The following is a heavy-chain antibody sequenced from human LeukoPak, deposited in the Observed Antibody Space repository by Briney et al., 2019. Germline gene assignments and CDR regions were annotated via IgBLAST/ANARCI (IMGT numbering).Heavy chain of an antibody. CDR1: GGSDHSGSYY. CDR2: IYYSGST. CDR3: ARGRVVVPAPDDY. V-gene: IGHV4-61*01. J-gene: IGHJ4*02. D-gene: IGHD2-2*01. Sequence: PSETLSLTCTVSGGSDHSGSYYWSWIRQPPGKGLEWNGHIYYSGSTNYNPSLKSRVTISVDTSKNQFSLKLSSVTAADTAVYYCARGRVVVPAPDDYWGQGTLVTVSS.